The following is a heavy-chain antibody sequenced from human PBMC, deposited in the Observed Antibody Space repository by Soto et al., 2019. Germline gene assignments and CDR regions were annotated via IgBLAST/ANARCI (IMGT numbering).Heavy chain of an antibody. CDR2: ISYDGSNK. V-gene: IGHV3-30-3*01. CDR1: GFTFSSYA. CDR3: AREGVWYSSSSEGFYYGMDV. J-gene: IGHJ6*02. D-gene: IGHD6-6*01. Sequence: QVQLVESGGGVVQPGRSLRLSCAASGFTFSSYAMHWVRQAPGKGLEWVAVISYDGSNKYYADSVKGRFTISRDNSKKMLYLQMNSLGAEDTAVYYCAREGVWYSSSSEGFYYGMDVWGQGTTVTVSS.